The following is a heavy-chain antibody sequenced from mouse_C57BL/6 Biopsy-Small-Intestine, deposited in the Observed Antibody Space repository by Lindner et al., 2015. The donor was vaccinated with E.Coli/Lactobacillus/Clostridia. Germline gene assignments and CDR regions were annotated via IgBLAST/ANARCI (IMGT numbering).Heavy chain of an antibody. D-gene: IGHD2-4*01. CDR3: ARLDYDYDGGTY. J-gene: IGHJ3*01. CDR2: IYPGSGST. CDR1: GYTFTSYW. Sequence: VQLQESGAEFVKPGASVKMSCKASGYTFTSYWIAWVKQRPGQGLEWIGDIYPGSGSTNYNEKFKSKATLTVDTSSSTAYMHLSSLTSEDSAVYYCARLDYDYDGGTYWGQGTLVTVSA. V-gene: IGHV1-55*01.